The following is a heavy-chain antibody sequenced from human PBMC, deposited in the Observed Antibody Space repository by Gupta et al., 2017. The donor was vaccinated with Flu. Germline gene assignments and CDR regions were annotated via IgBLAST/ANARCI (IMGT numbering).Heavy chain of an antibody. CDR1: TFSTYG. V-gene: IGHV3-33*01. CDR2: IWSDGRNK. CDR3: ARERGPFDAFDI. Sequence: TFSTYGMHWVRQAPGKGLEWVAFIWSDGRNKYYANSVKGRFTFSRDNSKNTLSLQMNSLRAEDTAVYYCARERGPFDAFDIWGQGTMSPSLQ. J-gene: IGHJ3*02.